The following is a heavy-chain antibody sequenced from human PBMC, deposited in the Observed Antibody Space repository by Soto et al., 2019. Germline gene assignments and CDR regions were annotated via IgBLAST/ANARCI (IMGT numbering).Heavy chain of an antibody. D-gene: IGHD6-13*01. CDR2: IYSSGST. Sequence: SETLSLTCTVSGGSISNYYWTWIRQPAGKGLEWIGRIYSSGSTNYNSSLKSRVTMSVDTSKNQFSLKLTSVTAADTAVYYCARQTTYSSSWYDYWGQGTLVTVSS. J-gene: IGHJ4*02. CDR3: ARQTTYSSSWYDY. V-gene: IGHV4-4*07. CDR1: GGSISNYY.